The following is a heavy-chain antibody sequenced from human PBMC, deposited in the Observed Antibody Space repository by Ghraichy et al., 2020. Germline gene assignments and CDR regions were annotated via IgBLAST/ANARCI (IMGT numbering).Heavy chain of an antibody. Sequence: SETLSLTCAVSGYSISSGYYWGWIRQPPGKGLEWIGSIYHSGSTYYNPSLKSRVTISVDTSKNQFSLKLSSVTAADTAVYYCAREFPHEGPPQKKDYWGQGTLVTVSS. CDR3: AREFPHEGPPQKKDY. CDR2: IYHSGST. V-gene: IGHV4-38-2*02. J-gene: IGHJ4*02. CDR1: GYSISSGYY. D-gene: IGHD2-21*01.